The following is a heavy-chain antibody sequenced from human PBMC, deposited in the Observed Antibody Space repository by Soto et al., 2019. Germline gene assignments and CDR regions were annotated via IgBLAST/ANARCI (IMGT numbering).Heavy chain of an antibody. J-gene: IGHJ4*02. CDR1: GYAFTTYA. D-gene: IGHD2-21*02. CDR2: INAGNGDT. CDR3: AKGSVAVATHTVGAFGIDY. Sequence: ASVKVSCKGSGYAFTTYAIHWLRQAPGQRLEWLGWINAGNGDTKYSEKMQGRVTITRDTFANTAYMELSSLGFEDTAVYFCAKGSVAVATHTVGAFGIDYWGQGTQVTVSS. V-gene: IGHV1-3*01.